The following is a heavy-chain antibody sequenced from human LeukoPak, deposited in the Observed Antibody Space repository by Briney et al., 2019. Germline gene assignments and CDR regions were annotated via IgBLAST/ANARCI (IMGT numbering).Heavy chain of an antibody. CDR3: ARGYSNYGYAFDI. Sequence: GGSLRLSCAASGFTFSGYSMNWVRQAPGKGLEWVSSISRSRSYIYYADSVKGRFTISRDNAKNSLYLQMNSLRAEDTAVYYCARGYSNYGYAFDIWGQGTMVTVSS. CDR1: GFTFSGYS. D-gene: IGHD4-11*01. J-gene: IGHJ3*02. CDR2: ISRSRSYI. V-gene: IGHV3-21*01.